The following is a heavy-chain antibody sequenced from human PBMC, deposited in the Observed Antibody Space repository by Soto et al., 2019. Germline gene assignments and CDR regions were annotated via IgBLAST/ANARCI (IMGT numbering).Heavy chain of an antibody. J-gene: IGHJ6*03. D-gene: IGHD3-9*01. CDR2: IWYDGSNK. V-gene: IGHV3-33*01. CDR1: GFTFSSYG. CDR3: AREYYDILTGYNYHYYMAV. Sequence: GGSLRLCCAASGFTFSSYGMHWVRQAPGKGLEWVAVIWYDGSNKYYADSVKGRFTISRDNSKNTLYLQMNSLRAEDMAVYYCAREYYDILTGYNYHYYMAVWGKGTTVTVSS.